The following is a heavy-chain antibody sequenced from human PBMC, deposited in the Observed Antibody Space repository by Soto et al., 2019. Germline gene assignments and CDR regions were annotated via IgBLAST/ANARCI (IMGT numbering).Heavy chain of an antibody. CDR3: AREGRGSWFDP. J-gene: IGHJ5*02. Sequence: GGSLRLSCAASGFTFSSYSMNWVRQAPGKGLEWVSSISSSSSYIYYADSVKGRFTITRDNAKNSLYLQMNSLRAEDTAVYYCAREGRGSWFDPWGQGTLVTVSS. CDR1: GFTFSSYS. D-gene: IGHD3-16*01. V-gene: IGHV3-21*01. CDR2: ISSSSSYI.